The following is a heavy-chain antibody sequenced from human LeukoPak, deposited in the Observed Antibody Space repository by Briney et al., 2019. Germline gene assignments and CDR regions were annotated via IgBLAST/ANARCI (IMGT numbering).Heavy chain of an antibody. Sequence: SGGSLRLSCAASGFIFTNYFMSWVRQAPGKGLEWVASIKHDGSEKYYVDSVKGRFTISRDNAKNSLYLQMNSLRAEDTAVYYCARTYYDYVWGSYRYLHYFDYWGQGTLVTVSS. J-gene: IGHJ4*02. V-gene: IGHV3-7*03. CDR3: ARTYYDYVWGSYRYLHYFDY. CDR1: GFIFTNYF. CDR2: IKHDGSEK. D-gene: IGHD3-16*02.